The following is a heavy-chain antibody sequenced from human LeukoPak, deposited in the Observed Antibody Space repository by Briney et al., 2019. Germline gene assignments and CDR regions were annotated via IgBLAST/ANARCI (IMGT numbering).Heavy chain of an antibody. CDR1: GFTFSSYG. J-gene: IGHJ5*02. CDR3: AKDRQGWFDP. CDR2: ISYDGSNK. Sequence: GGSLRLSCAASGFTFSSYGMHWVRQAPGKGLEWVAVISYDGSNKYYADSVKGRFTISRDNSKNTLCLQMNSLRAEDTAVYYCAKDRQGWFDPWGQGTLVTVSS. V-gene: IGHV3-30*18.